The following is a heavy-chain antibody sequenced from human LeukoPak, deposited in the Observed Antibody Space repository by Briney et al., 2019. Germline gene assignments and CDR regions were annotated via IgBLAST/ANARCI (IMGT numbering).Heavy chain of an antibody. D-gene: IGHD2-2*01. CDR2: IWYDGSNK. CDR3: ARVRSRYCSSTSCLYDAFDI. Sequence: PGGSLRLSCAASGFTFSSYGMHWVRQAPGKGLEWVAVIWYDGSNKYYAGSVKGRFTISRDNSKNTLYLQMNSLRAEDTAVYYCARVRSRYCSSTSCLYDAFDIWGQGTMVTVSS. V-gene: IGHV3-33*01. CDR1: GFTFSSYG. J-gene: IGHJ3*02.